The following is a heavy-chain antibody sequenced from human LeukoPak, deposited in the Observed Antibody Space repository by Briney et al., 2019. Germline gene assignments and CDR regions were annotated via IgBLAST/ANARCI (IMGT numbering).Heavy chain of an antibody. Sequence: ASVKVSCKASGYTFTSYAMNWVRQAPGQGLEWMGWINTNTGNPTYAQGFTGRFVFSLDTSVSTAYLQISSLKAEDTAVYYCASTLGGSGWFDYFDYWGQGTLVTVSS. CDR3: ASTLGGSGWFDYFDY. CDR1: GYTFTSYA. J-gene: IGHJ4*02. V-gene: IGHV7-4-1*02. D-gene: IGHD6-19*01. CDR2: INTNTGNP.